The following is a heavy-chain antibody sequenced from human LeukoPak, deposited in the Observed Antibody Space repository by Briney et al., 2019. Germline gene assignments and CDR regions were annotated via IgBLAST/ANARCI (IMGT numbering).Heavy chain of an antibody. CDR3: ATDYYDRSGDYTVDY. D-gene: IGHD3-22*01. Sequence: GGSLRLSRAASGFTFRDYAMSWVRQAPGKGLEWVSVISGSGGTTHYADSVKGRFIISRDNSKNTVYLQMNSLRAEDTAVYYCATDYYDRSGDYTVDYWGQGTLVTVSS. J-gene: IGHJ4*02. CDR1: GFTFRDYA. CDR2: ISGSGGTT. V-gene: IGHV3-23*01.